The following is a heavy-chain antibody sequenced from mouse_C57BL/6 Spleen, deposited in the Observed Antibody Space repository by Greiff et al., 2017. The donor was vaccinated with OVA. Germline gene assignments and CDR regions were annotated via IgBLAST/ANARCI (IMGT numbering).Heavy chain of an antibody. Sequence: EVMLVESGGDLVKPGGSLKLSCAASGFTFSSYGMSWVRQTPDKRLEWVATISSGGSYTYYPDSVKGRFTISRDNAKNPLYLQMSSLKSEDTAMYYCARVYYGNYEYFDYWGQGTTLTVSS. V-gene: IGHV5-6*01. CDR1: GFTFSSYG. CDR2: ISSGGSYT. J-gene: IGHJ2*01. D-gene: IGHD2-1*01. CDR3: ARVYYGNYEYFDY.